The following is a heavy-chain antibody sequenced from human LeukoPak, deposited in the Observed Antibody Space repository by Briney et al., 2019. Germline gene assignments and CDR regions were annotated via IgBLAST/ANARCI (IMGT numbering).Heavy chain of an antibody. CDR2: FDPEDGET. V-gene: IGHV1-24*01. D-gene: IGHD2-21*02. Sequence: ASVKVSCKVSGYTLTELSMHWVRQAPGKGLEWMGGFDPEDGETIYAQKFQGRVTMTEDTSTDTAYMGLSSLRSEDTAVYYCATLIGVVVTARSDPYYFDYWGQGTLVTVSS. J-gene: IGHJ4*02. CDR1: GYTLTELS. CDR3: ATLIGVVVTARSDPYYFDY.